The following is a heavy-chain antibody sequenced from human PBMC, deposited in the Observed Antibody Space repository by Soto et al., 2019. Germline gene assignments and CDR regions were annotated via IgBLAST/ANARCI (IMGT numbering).Heavy chain of an antibody. J-gene: IGHJ6*02. Sequence: QVQLEQSAPEVKKPGASVKVSCKASGYTFTTYGISWVRQAPGQGLEWLGWINTHNGNTNYAQNLQGRVIMTADTSTSTAYMELRSLRSDDTAIYYCTRESSAPYYYYGMDAWGQGTTVTVSS. V-gene: IGHV1-18*01. CDR2: INTHNGNT. D-gene: IGHD3-10*01. CDR1: GYTFTTYG. CDR3: TRESSAPYYYYGMDA.